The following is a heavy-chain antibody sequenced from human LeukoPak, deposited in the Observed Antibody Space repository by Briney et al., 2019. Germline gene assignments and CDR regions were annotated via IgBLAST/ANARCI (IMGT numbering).Heavy chain of an antibody. CDR2: IYYSGST. D-gene: IGHD7-27*01. Sequence: SETLSLTCTVSGGSISGYYWSWIRQPPGKGLEWIGYIYYSGSTSYNPSLKGRVTTSIDTSQKQFSLKLRSETAADTAMYYCARSAWGYAFDIWGRGTMVTVSS. V-gene: IGHV4-59*01. J-gene: IGHJ3*02. CDR1: GGSISGYY. CDR3: ARSAWGYAFDI.